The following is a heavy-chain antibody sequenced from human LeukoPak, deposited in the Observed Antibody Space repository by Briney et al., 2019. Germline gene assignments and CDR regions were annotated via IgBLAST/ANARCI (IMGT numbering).Heavy chain of an antibody. Sequence: ASVKVSCKASGYTFTGYYMHWVRQAPGQGLEWMGWINPNSGGTNYAQKFQGRVTMTRDTSISTAYMELSRLRSDDTAVYYCARAYDYVWGSCRPPPSYYYYMDVWGKGTTVTVSS. CDR3: ARAYDYVWGSCRPPPSYYYYMDV. D-gene: IGHD3-16*02. CDR1: GYTFTGYY. J-gene: IGHJ6*03. V-gene: IGHV1-2*02. CDR2: INPNSGGT.